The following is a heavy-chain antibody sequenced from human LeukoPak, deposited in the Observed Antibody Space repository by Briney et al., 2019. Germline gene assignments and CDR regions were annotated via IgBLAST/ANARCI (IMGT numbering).Heavy chain of an antibody. CDR3: ASVVVDCSSTSCYSNWFDP. V-gene: IGHV4-34*01. D-gene: IGHD2-2*02. CDR2: INHSGST. Sequence: SQTLSLTCAVYGGSFSGYYWSWIRQPPGKGLDWIGEINHSGSTNYNPSLKSRVTISVDTSKNQFSLKLSSVTAADTAVYYCASVVVDCSSTSCYSNWFDPWGQGTLVTVSS. J-gene: IGHJ5*02. CDR1: GGSFSGYY.